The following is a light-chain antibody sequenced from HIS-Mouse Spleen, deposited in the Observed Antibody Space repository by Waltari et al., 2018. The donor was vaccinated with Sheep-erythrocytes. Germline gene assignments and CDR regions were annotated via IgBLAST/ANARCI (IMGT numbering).Light chain of an antibody. CDR1: ALPKKY. J-gene: IGLJ2*01. CDR3: YSTDSSGNHSV. Sequence: SYELTPPPSVSVSPGQTARITCPGDALPKKYAYWYQPKSGQAPVLVIYEDSKRPSGIPERFSGSSSGTMATLTISGAQVEDEADYYCYSTDSSGNHSVFGGGTKLTVL. V-gene: IGLV3-10*01. CDR2: EDS.